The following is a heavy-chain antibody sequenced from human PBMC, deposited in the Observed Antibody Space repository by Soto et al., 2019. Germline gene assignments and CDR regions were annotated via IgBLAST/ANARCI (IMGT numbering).Heavy chain of an antibody. CDR3: AKGRGGQGSLSPRVDF. V-gene: IGHV3-23*01. CDR2: ISGGGDTT. Sequence: EVQLLDSGGGLVQPGGSLRLSCAASGFTFNNYAMTWVRQAPGKGLEWVSGISGGGDTTSYADSVKGRFTVSRDGSNNTLYRKMSSLRCEDRALCYCAKGRGGQGSLSPRVDFWGQGTLFTVSS. J-gene: IGHJ4*02. D-gene: IGHD1-26*01. CDR1: GFTFNNYA.